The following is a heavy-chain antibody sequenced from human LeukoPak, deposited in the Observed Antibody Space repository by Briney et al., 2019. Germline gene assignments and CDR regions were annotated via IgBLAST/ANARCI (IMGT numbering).Heavy chain of an antibody. CDR1: GYTFSRYY. D-gene: IGHD2-15*01. Sequence: ASVTVSCKASGYTFSRYYMHWVRQAPGQGVEGMAIINSSGGSTSYAQTFQGRVTMTRDTSTSTVYIELSSLRSEDTAVYYCARGEVVAATPHAFDIWGQGTMVTVSS. CDR2: INSSGGST. CDR3: ARGEVVAATPHAFDI. V-gene: IGHV1-46*01. J-gene: IGHJ3*02.